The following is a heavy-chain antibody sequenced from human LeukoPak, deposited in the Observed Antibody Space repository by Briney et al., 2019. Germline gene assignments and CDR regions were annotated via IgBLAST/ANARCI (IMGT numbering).Heavy chain of an antibody. V-gene: IGHV3-15*01. J-gene: IGHJ3*02. D-gene: IGHD6-19*01. Sequence: GGSLRLACAASGFIFYNAWLDWVRQAPGKGLEWVGRIKSKTDGGTADYPAPVKGRFTISRDDSTNTLFLQMNSLTTEDTAVYFCTTESRDRTGWYGAFDIWGQGTMVTVSS. CDR1: GFIFYNAW. CDR3: TTESRDRTGWYGAFDI. CDR2: IKSKTDGGTA.